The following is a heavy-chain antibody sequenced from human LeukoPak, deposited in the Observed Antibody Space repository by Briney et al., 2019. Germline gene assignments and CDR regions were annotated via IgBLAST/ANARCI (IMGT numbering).Heavy chain of an antibody. J-gene: IGHJ4*02. Sequence: PGGSLRLSCAASGFTFSNAWMSWVRQAPGKGLEWVGRIKSKTDGGTTDYAAPVKGRFTISRDDSKNTLYLQMNSLKTEDTAVYYCTTDRYKYYDSSGYSLVYWGQGTLVTVSS. CDR2: IKSKTDGGTT. D-gene: IGHD3-22*01. CDR3: TTDRYKYYDSSGYSLVY. CDR1: GFTFSNAW. V-gene: IGHV3-15*01.